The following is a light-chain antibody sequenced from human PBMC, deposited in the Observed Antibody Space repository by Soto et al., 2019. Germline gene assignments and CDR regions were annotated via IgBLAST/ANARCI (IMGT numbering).Light chain of an antibody. CDR1: QSVNSSY. Sequence: EIGLTQSPGTLSLSPGERATLSCRASQSVNSSYLAWYQQRPGHAPRLLIYAASSRATAIPARFSGSGSATDFTLTIIRLEPEDFAVYYCEQYDTSRWTFGQGTKVEIK. CDR3: EQYDTSRWT. V-gene: IGKV3-20*01. J-gene: IGKJ1*01. CDR2: AAS.